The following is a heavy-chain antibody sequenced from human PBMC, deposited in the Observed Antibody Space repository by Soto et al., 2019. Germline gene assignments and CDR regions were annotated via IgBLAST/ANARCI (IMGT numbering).Heavy chain of an antibody. Sequence: GGSLRLSCAASGFTFSSYSMNWVRQAPGKGLEWVSSISSSSSYIYYADSVKGRFTISRDNAKNSLYLQMNNLRAEDTAVYYCARDRERYFDWLLGDYYYYGMDVWGQGTTVTVSS. V-gene: IGHV3-21*01. CDR2: ISSSSSYI. J-gene: IGHJ6*02. D-gene: IGHD3-9*01. CDR1: GFTFSSYS. CDR3: ARDRERYFDWLLGDYYYYGMDV.